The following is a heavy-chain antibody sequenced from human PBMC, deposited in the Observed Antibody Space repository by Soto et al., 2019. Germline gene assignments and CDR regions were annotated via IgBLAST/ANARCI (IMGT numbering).Heavy chain of an antibody. D-gene: IGHD3-10*01. V-gene: IGHV3-33*01. J-gene: IGHJ4*02. CDR1: GFTFSSYG. CDR3: ARDGYYYGSGSYYLDY. CDR2: IWYDGSNK. Sequence: QVQLVESGGGVVQPGRSLRLSCAASGFTFSSYGMHWVRQAPGKGLEWVAVIWYDGSNKYYADSVKGRFTISRDNSKNTLDLQMNSLRAEDTAVYYCARDGYYYGSGSYYLDYWGQGTLVTVSS.